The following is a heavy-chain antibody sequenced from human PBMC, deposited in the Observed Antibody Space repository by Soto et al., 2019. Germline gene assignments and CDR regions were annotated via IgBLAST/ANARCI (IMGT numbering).Heavy chain of an antibody. J-gene: IGHJ4*02. Sequence: PSETLSLTCTVSGGSISSGDYYWSWIRQPPGKGLEWIGYIYYSGTTYYNPSLQSRVTISVDTSKNQFSLKLSSVTAADTAVYYCARDRIVVVPAATFFDYWGQGTLVTVSS. V-gene: IGHV4-30-4*01. D-gene: IGHD2-2*01. CDR1: GGSISSGDYY. CDR2: IYYSGTT. CDR3: ARDRIVVVPAATFFDY.